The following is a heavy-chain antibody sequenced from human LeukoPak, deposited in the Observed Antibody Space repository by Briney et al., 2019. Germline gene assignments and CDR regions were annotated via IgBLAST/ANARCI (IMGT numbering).Heavy chain of an antibody. CDR3: ARGRGTVTTFYFDY. D-gene: IGHD4-17*01. J-gene: IGHJ4*02. CDR1: GFTFSSYA. CDR2: ISSNGGST. Sequence: PSGGSLRLSCAASGFTFSSYAMHWVRQAPGKGLEYVSAISSNGGSTYYANSVEGRFTISRDNSKNTLYLQMGSLRAEDMAVYYCARGRGTVTTFYFDYWGQGTLVTVSS. V-gene: IGHV3-64*01.